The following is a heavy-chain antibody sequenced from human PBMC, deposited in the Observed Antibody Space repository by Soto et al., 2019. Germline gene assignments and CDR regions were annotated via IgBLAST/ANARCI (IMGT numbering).Heavy chain of an antibody. CDR2: ISGTGRST. J-gene: IGHJ4*02. V-gene: IGHV3-23*01. CDR3: AKGNTSGWYSFDY. D-gene: IGHD6-19*01. Sequence: GGSLRLSCEASGFTFSDCAMSWVRQAPGKGLEWVSGISGTGRSTFYADSVKDRFTISRDNSKNTVYLQMTSLRAEDTAVYYCAKGNTSGWYSFDYWGQGTLVTVSS. CDR1: GFTFSDCA.